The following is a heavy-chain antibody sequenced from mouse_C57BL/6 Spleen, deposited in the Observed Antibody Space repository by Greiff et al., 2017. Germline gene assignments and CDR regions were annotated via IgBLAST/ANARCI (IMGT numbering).Heavy chain of an antibody. V-gene: IGHV1-64*01. CDR2: IHPNSGST. CDR1: GYTFTSYW. CDR3: ASRFRYARDY. Sequence: QVQLQQPGAELVKPGASVKLSCKASGYTFTSYWMHWVKQRPGKGLEWIGMIHPNSGSTNYNEKFKSKATLTVDKSSSTAYMQLSSLTSEDSAVYYCASRFRYARDYWGQGTSVTVSS. J-gene: IGHJ4*01.